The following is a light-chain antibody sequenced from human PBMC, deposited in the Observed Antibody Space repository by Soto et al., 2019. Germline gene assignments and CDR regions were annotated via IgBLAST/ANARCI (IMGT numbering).Light chain of an antibody. V-gene: IGKV1D-12*01. J-gene: IGKJ5*01. CDR2: AAS. Sequence: DIEVTQSPSSVSASVGDRITITCRASQGISIWIAWYQQKPGNAPKLLIYAASSLQSGVPSRFSGSGSGTHFTLTISSQQPEDFATYYCQQANTFPLPFGQGTRLAI. CDR1: QGISIW. CDR3: QQANTFPLP.